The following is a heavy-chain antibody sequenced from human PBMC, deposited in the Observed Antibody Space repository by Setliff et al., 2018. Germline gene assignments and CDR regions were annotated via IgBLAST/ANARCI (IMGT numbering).Heavy chain of an antibody. CDR2: IIPIFGTA. D-gene: IGHD3-3*01. J-gene: IGHJ4*02. V-gene: IGHV1-69*06. CDR1: GGTFINYA. CDR3: ARELPRTIFGVVIDY. Sequence: SVKVSCKASGGTFINYAISWVRQAPGQGLEWMGGIIPIFGTANYAQKFQGRVTITADKSTSTAYMELSSLRSEDTAVYYCARELPRTIFGVVIDYWGQGTLVTVSS.